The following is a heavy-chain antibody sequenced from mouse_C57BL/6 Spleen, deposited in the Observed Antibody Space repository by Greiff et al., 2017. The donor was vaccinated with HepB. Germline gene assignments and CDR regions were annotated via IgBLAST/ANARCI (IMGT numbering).Heavy chain of an antibody. D-gene: IGHD1-1*01. CDR3: ARGGYYYGSSFDY. CDR2: IYPGDGDT. Sequence: QVQLQQSGPELVKPGASVKISCKAFGYAFSSSWMNWVKQRPGKGLEWIGRIYPGDGDTNYNGKFKGKATLTADKSSSTAYMQLSSLTSEDSAVYFCARGGYYYGSSFDYWGQGTTLTVSS. V-gene: IGHV1-82*01. CDR1: GYAFSSSW. J-gene: IGHJ2*01.